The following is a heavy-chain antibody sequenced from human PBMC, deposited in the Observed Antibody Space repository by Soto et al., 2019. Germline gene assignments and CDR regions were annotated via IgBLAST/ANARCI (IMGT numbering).Heavy chain of an antibody. Sequence: PGGSLRLSCAASGFTFSSYAMSWVRQAPGKGLEWVSAISGSGGSTYYADSVKGRFTISRDNSKNMLYLQMNSLRAEDTAVYYCAKGPPHSGPGPLDAFDIWGQGTMVTVSS. CDR1: GFTFSSYA. V-gene: IGHV3-23*01. CDR3: AKGPPHSGPGPLDAFDI. J-gene: IGHJ3*02. D-gene: IGHD6-19*01. CDR2: ISGSGGST.